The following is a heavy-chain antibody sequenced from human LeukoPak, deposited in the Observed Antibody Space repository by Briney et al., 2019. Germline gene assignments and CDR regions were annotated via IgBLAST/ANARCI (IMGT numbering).Heavy chain of an antibody. CDR3: ARISSSNWYNERGAFDV. CDR1: GYSISSGYY. V-gene: IGHV4-38-2*02. D-gene: IGHD6-13*01. CDR2: IYHSGST. J-gene: IGHJ3*01. Sequence: SETLSLTCTVSGYSISSGYYWGWIRQPPGKGLEWIGSIYHSGSTYYNPPLKSRVTISVDTSKNQFSLKLSPVTAADTAVYYCARISSSNWYNERGAFDVWGQGTMVTVSS.